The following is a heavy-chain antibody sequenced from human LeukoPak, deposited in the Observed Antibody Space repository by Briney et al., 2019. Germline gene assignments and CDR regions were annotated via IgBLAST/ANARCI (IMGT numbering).Heavy chain of an antibody. V-gene: IGHV1-69*05. J-gene: IGHJ4*02. CDR2: IIPIFGTA. Sequence: SVKVSCKASGGTFSSYAISWVRQAPGQGLEWMGGIIPIFGTANYAQKFQGRVTITTDESTSTAYMELSSLRSEDTAVYYCARHYSFGYYFDYWGQGTLVTVSS. D-gene: IGHD3-16*01. CDR1: GGTFSSYA. CDR3: ARHYSFGYYFDY.